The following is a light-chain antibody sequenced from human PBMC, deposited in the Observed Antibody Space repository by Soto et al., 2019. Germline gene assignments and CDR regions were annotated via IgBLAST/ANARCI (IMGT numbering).Light chain of an antibody. CDR2: AAS. Sequence: AIRMTLSPASVSASTGDRVTITCRASQCISSYLAWYQQKPGKAPKLLIYAASTLQSGVPSRFSGSGSGTDFTLTISCLQSEDFATYYCQQYYSYPRTFGQGTKV. V-gene: IGKV1-8*01. J-gene: IGKJ1*01. CDR3: QQYYSYPRT. CDR1: QCISSY.